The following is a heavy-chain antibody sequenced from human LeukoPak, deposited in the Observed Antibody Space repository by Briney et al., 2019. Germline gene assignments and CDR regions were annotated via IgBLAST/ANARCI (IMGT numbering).Heavy chain of an antibody. CDR1: GYTFTSYG. J-gene: IGHJ3*02. D-gene: IGHD7-27*01. CDR2: INPNSGDT. V-gene: IGHV1-2*02. Sequence: GASVKVSCKASGYTFTSYGISWVRQAPGQGLEWMGWINPNSGDTNYAQKFQGRVTMTRDTSITTAYMELSRLTSDDTAVYYCARQLGPGAFDIWGQGTMVTVSS. CDR3: ARQLGPGAFDI.